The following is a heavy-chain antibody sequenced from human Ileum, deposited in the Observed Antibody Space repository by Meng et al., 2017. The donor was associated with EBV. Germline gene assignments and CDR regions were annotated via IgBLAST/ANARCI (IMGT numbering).Heavy chain of an antibody. J-gene: IGHJ4*02. D-gene: IGHD2-21*02. CDR1: NGSVSSYVYY. Sequence: QVKMKEQAPGLVKLSETLSLTCAVSNGSVSSYVYYCTWIRQPPGQGLEWIGYMSYTGSTNYKSTLKSRVTISVDKSKNQFSLKLSSVTAADTAVYYGARERGGGDRGIQWGQGTLVTVSS. CDR3: ARERGGGDRGIQ. V-gene: IGHV4-61*08. CDR2: MSYTGST.